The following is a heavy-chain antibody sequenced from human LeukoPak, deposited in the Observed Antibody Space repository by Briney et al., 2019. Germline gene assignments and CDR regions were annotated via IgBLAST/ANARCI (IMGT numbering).Heavy chain of an antibody. J-gene: IGHJ4*02. D-gene: IGHD3-10*01. V-gene: IGHV4-30-4*07. Sequence: SETLSLTCVVSGGSVNSGGYSWSWIRQPPGKGLEWIGYIYDTGSTLYNPSLESRLTISIDTSKNQFSLRLSSVTAADTAVYYCARGPRYRVRGAFYYWGQGTLVTVSS. CDR1: GGSVNSGGYS. CDR3: ARGPRYRVRGAFYY. CDR2: IYDTGST.